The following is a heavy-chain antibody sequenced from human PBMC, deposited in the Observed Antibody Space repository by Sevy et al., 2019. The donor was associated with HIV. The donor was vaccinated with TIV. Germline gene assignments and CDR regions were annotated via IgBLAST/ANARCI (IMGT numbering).Heavy chain of an antibody. V-gene: IGHV4-61*02. Sequence: SLTCNVSGGSIRSGRYYWSWIRQPAGKGLEWIGRIYIRGTTNYNPSLKSRITMSVDTSKNQFSLKLSSVTATDTAVYYCARELSDYGMDVWGQGTTVTVSS. J-gene: IGHJ6*02. CDR1: GGSIRSGRYY. CDR3: ARELSDYGMDV. CDR2: IYIRGTT.